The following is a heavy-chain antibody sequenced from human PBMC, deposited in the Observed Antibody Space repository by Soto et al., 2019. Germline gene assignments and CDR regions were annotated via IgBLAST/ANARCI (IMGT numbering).Heavy chain of an antibody. CDR3: ASLSRLEPRSAFDY. CDR1: GYIFTNYW. V-gene: IGHV5-51*01. D-gene: IGHD1-1*01. CDR2: IYPGDADT. Sequence: GESLKISCKDSGYIFTNYWIGWVRQMPGKGLEWMAIIYPGDADTKYSPSFQGQVTISADKSINTAYLQWSSLKASDTAMYYCASLSRLEPRSAFDYWGQGTLVTVSS. J-gene: IGHJ4*02.